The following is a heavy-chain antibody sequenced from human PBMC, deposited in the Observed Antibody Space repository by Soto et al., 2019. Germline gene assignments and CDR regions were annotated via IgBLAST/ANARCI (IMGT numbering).Heavy chain of an antibody. J-gene: IGHJ4*02. CDR1: GFTFSDYY. V-gene: IGHV3-11*01. CDR2: ISSTGSSI. Sequence: QVQLVESGGGLVKPGGSLRLSCAASGFTFSDYYMSWIRQAPGKGLEWVSYISSTGSSIYYADSVKGRFTISRDNAKNSRYLQMTGLRAEDTAVYSCGRDGQVELRVFDYWGQGTLVTVS. D-gene: IGHD1-1*01. CDR3: GRDGQVELRVFDY.